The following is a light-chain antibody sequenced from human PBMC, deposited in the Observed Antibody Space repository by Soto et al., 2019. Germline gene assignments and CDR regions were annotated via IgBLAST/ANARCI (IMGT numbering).Light chain of an antibody. CDR3: QQYGSLSWT. J-gene: IGKJ1*01. V-gene: IGKV3-20*01. CDR1: QSVSSNY. Sequence: DIVLTQSPGTLSLSPGERATLSCRARQSVSSNYLAWYQQKPGQAPRLLIYGASTRATGVPDRFSGSGSGTDFTLTISRLEPEDFAVYHCQQYGSLSWTFGQGTKVEIK. CDR2: GAS.